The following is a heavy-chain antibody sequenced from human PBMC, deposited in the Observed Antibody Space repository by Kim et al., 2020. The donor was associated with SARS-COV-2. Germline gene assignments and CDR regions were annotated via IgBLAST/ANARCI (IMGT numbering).Heavy chain of an antibody. Sequence: STYYNPSLKSRVTISVDTSKNQFSLKLSSVTAADTAVYYCARSAYGDYGYWGQGTLVTVSS. D-gene: IGHD4-17*01. CDR3: ARSAYGDYGY. J-gene: IGHJ4*02. CDR2: ST. V-gene: IGHV4-39*01.